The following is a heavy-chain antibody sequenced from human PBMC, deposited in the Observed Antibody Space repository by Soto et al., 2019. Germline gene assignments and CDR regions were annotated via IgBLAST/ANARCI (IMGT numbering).Heavy chain of an antibody. V-gene: IGHV3-33*01. CDR1: GFTFSSYG. CDR3: VSVCGGYRCGWYTRGGLDS. CDR2: IWYDGSNK. J-gene: IGHJ4*02. Sequence: QVQLVESGGGVVQPGRSLRLSCAASGFTFSSYGMHWVRQAPGKGLEWVAVIWYDGSNKYYADSVKGRFTISRDNSKXXLXXPRNSLRAEATAVCYCVSVCGGYRCGWYTRGGLDSWGKGNLVTVSS. D-gene: IGHD6-19*01.